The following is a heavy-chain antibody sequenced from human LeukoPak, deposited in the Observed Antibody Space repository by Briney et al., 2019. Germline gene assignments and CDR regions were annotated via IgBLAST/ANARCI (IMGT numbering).Heavy chain of an antibody. D-gene: IGHD3-10*01. Sequence: ASVKVSCKASGGTFSSYAISWVRQAPGQGLEWMGRIIPILGIANYAQKFQGRVTITADKSTSTAYMELSSLRSEDTAVYYCARTTMVRGVIQLDYWGQGTLVTVSS. J-gene: IGHJ4*02. V-gene: IGHV1-69*04. CDR3: ARTTMVRGVIQLDY. CDR1: GGTFSSYA. CDR2: IIPILGIA.